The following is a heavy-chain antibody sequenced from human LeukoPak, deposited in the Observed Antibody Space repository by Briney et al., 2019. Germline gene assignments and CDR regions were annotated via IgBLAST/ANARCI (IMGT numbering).Heavy chain of an antibody. D-gene: IGHD6-19*01. V-gene: IGHV3-7*01. CDR2: IKYDGSEK. J-gene: IGHJ4*02. Sequence: GRSLRLSCAASGFSFSTYWMTWARQAPGKGLEWVANIKYDGSEKYFVDSVKGRFTVSRDNAKNSLYLQMSSLRAEDTAVYYCARLYSTGCYGGPDYWGQGTQVAVSS. CDR1: GFSFSTYW. CDR3: ARLYSTGCYGGPDY.